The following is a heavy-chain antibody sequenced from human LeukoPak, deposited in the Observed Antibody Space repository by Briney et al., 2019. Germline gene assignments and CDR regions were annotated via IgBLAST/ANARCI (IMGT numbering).Heavy chain of an antibody. Sequence: ASVKVSCKASGYTFTSYDINWVRQAPGQGLEWMGWMNPNSGNTGYAQKFQGRVTITRNTSISTAYMELSSLRAEDTAVYDCARLNGGDGSGYWGQGTLVTVSS. CDR3: ARLNGGDGSGY. V-gene: IGHV1-8*03. CDR2: MNPNSGNT. J-gene: IGHJ4*02. D-gene: IGHD3-16*01. CDR1: GYTFTSYD.